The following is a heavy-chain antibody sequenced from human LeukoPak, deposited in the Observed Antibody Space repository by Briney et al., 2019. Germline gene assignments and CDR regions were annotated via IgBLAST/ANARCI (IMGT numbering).Heavy chain of an antibody. V-gene: IGHV4-31*03. Sequence: SETLSLTCTVSGGSISRGGYYWSWIRQHPGKGLEWIGYIYYSGSTYYNPSLKSRVTISVDTSKNQFSLKLSSVTAADTAVYYCARDRLVVPAVNYYYGMDVWGKGTTVTVSS. CDR3: ARDRLVVPAVNYYYGMDV. J-gene: IGHJ6*04. CDR1: GGSISRGGYY. D-gene: IGHD2-2*01. CDR2: IYYSGST.